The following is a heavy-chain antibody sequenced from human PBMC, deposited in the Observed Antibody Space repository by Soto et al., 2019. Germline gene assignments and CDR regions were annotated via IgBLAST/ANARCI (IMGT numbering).Heavy chain of an antibody. Sequence: QVQLVQSGAEVKKPGASVKVSCKASGYSFTTYGMSWVRQAPGQGLEWMGWISAYNGNTDYAQKLQGRVTMTTDSXPSTAYMELRSLRSDDTALYYCARAGAELPQFCDYWGQGTLVTVSS. CDR1: GYSFTTYG. V-gene: IGHV1-18*01. CDR2: ISAYNGNT. J-gene: IGHJ4*02. CDR3: ARAGAELPQFCDY. D-gene: IGHD3-9*01.